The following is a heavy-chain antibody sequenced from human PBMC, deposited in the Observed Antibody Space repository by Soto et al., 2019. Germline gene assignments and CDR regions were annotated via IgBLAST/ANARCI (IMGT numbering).Heavy chain of an antibody. CDR3: ARGGRDGYDDVSYFQY. Sequence: ASVKASCKASGYTFTTYYIHWLRQAHGQGLEWMGILIPSGGGPSYAQSFQDRVTMTRDTSTSTVYMELSSLRSEDTAVYYCARGGRDGYDDVSYFQYWGLGTLVPVSS. V-gene: IGHV1-46*01. CDR1: GYTFTTYY. CDR2: LIPSGGGP. D-gene: IGHD5-12*01. J-gene: IGHJ1*01.